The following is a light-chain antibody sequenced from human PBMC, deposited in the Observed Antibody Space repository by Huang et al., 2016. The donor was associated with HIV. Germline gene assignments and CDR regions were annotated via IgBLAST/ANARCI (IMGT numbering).Light chain of an antibody. CDR2: AAS. V-gene: IGKV1-NL1*01. CDR1: QGISNS. CDR3: QQYYSTPPIT. Sequence: DIQMTQSPSSLSASVGDRVTITCRASQGISNSLAWYQQKPGKAPKLLLYAASRLKSGVPSRFSGSGSGTDYTLTISSPQPEDFATYYCQQYYSTPPITFGRGTRLEIK. J-gene: IGKJ5*01.